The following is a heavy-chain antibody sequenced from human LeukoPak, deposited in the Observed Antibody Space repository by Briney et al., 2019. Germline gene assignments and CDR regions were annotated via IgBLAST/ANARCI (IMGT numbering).Heavy chain of an antibody. CDR1: GGSISSGSYY. Sequence: SETLSLTCTVSGGSISSGSYYRSWIRQPPGKGLEWIGYIYYSGSTNYNPSLKSRVTISVDTSKNQFSLKLSSVTAADTAVYYCARGGPAALGNYMDVWGKGTTVTVSS. J-gene: IGHJ6*03. V-gene: IGHV4-61*01. CDR3: ARGGPAALGNYMDV. CDR2: IYYSGST. D-gene: IGHD2-2*01.